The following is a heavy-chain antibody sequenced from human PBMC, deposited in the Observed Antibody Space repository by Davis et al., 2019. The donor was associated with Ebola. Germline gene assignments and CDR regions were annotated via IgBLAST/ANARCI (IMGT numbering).Heavy chain of an antibody. Sequence: GESLKISCAASGFSFSNYPMHWVRQAPGKGLEWVAVISHDGIRQYYADSVKGRFTISRDNAKSTVHLQMSSLRAEDTAVYYCARDRIVLVPDDIGGHYYYNYMDVWGKGTTVTVSS. J-gene: IGHJ6*03. D-gene: IGHD2-2*01. CDR3: ARDRIVLVPDDIGGHYYYNYMDV. CDR1: GFSFSNYP. V-gene: IGHV3-30-3*01. CDR2: ISHDGIRQ.